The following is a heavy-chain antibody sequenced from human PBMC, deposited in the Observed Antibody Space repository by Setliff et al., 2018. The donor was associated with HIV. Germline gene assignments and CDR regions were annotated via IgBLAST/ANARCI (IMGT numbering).Heavy chain of an antibody. D-gene: IGHD3-22*01. CDR3: AMLDTSDYFRNNWFDS. CDR2: IYTDGST. V-gene: IGHV4-61*09. J-gene: IGHJ5*01. CDR1: GGSISSGTYY. Sequence: SETLSLTCTVSGGSISSGTYYWSWIRQPAGKGLEWIGHIYTDGSTNFNPSLRRRVTISADTPKNQLSLKLTSVTAADTAVYYCAMLDTSDYFRNNWFDSWGQGTLVTVSS.